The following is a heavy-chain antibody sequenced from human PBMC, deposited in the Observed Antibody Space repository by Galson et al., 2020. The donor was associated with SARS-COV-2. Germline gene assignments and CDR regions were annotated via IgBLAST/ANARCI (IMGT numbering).Heavy chain of an antibody. D-gene: IGHD3-22*01. CDR2: IYHSGST. Sequence: SETLSLTCAVSGYSISSGYYWGWIRQPPGKGLEWIGSIYHSGSTYYNPSLKSRVTISVDTSKNQFSLKLSSVTAADTAVYYCARHQSAMPDTMIVGAFDIWGQGTMVTVSS. CDR3: ARHQSAMPDTMIVGAFDI. V-gene: IGHV4-38-2*01. CDR1: GYSISSGYY. J-gene: IGHJ3*02.